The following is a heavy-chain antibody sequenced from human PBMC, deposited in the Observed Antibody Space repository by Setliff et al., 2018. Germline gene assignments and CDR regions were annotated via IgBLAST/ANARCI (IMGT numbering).Heavy chain of an antibody. V-gene: IGHV4-34*01. CDR3: ARDFYCSSTSCPDAFDI. J-gene: IGHJ3*02. Sequence: SETLSLTCAVYGGSFSGYYWSWIHQPPGKGLEWIGEINHSGSTNYNPSLKSRVTISVDTSKNQFSLKLSSVTAADTAVYYCARDFYCSSTSCPDAFDIWGQGTMVTVSS. D-gene: IGHD2-2*01. CDR1: GGSFSGYY. CDR2: INHSGST.